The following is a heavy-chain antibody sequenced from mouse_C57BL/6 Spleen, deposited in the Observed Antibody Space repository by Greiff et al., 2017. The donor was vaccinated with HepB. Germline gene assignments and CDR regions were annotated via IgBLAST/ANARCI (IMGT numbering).Heavy chain of an antibody. Sequence: QVQLKQPGAELVRPGTSVKLSCKASGYTFTSYWMHWVKQRPGQGLAWIGVIDPSDSYTNYNQKFKGKATLTVDTSSSTAYMQLSSLTSEDSAVYYCARNYYGSSYAMDYWGQGTSVTVSS. J-gene: IGHJ4*01. CDR3: ARNYYGSSYAMDY. V-gene: IGHV1-59*01. CDR2: IDPSDSYT. CDR1: GYTFTSYW. D-gene: IGHD1-1*01.